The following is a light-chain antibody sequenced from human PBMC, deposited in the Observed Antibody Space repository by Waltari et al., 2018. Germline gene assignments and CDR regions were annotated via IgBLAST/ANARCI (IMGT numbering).Light chain of an antibody. CDR3: QQANTFPWT. CDR1: QGLSRW. V-gene: IGKV1-12*01. J-gene: IGKJ1*01. CDR2: GAS. Sequence: DIQMTQSPSSVSASVGDRVTITCRASQGLSRWLAWYQQKSGNAPKLRIYGASGLQRGVPSRFSGSGSGTDFTLTISSLQPEDSAIYYCQQANTFPWTFGQGTKVEIK.